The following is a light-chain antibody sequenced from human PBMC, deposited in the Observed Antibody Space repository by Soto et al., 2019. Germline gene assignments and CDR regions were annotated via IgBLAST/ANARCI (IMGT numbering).Light chain of an antibody. CDR3: CSYAASNTLI. CDR1: SSDVGGYNY. Sequence: QSALTQPPSASGSPRQSVTIACTGTSSDVGGYNYVSWYQQHPGKAPKLMIYEVSKRPSGVPDRFSGSKSGNTASLTVSGLQAEDEADYACCSYAASNTLIFGGGTKLPVL. V-gene: IGLV2-8*01. CDR2: EVS. J-gene: IGLJ2*01.